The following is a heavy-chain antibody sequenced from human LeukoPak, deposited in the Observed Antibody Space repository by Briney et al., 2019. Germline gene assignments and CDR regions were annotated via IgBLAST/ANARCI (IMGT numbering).Heavy chain of an antibody. CDR1: GFTFSTYS. CDR2: ISSSSSNI. J-gene: IGHJ4*02. CDR3: ARGSDYYASGSPYYCDY. V-gene: IGHV3-48*02. Sequence: GGSLRLSCAASGFTFSTYSMNWVRQAPGKGVEWVSYISSSSSNIYYADSVRGRFTITRDNAKNSLYLQMNSLRDEDTAVYYCARGSDYYASGSPYYCDYWGQGTLVTVSS. D-gene: IGHD3-10*01.